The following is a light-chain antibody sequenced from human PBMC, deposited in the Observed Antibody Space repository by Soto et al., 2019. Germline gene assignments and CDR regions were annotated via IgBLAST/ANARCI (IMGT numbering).Light chain of an antibody. CDR3: QQANSFPWT. CDR1: QVINNL. CDR2: STS. V-gene: IGKV1-12*01. J-gene: IGKJ1*01. Sequence: DIQMTQSPSSVSASVGDSVTITCRANQVINNLLAWYQQKPGKAPKLLIYSTSNVQSVAPSRFSGGRSGTDFTLTISSLQTEDFATYYCQQANSFPWTFGQGTRVDIK.